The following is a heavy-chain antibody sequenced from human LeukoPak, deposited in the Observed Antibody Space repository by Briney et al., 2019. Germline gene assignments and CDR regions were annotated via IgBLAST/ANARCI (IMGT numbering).Heavy chain of an antibody. D-gene: IGHD3-22*01. V-gene: IGHV3-23*01. CDR1: GFVFSSYT. J-gene: IGHJ4*02. CDR3: ARESYYYDSSGHGY. Sequence: GGSLRLSCEASGFVFSSYTMTWVRQAPGQGLEWVSAIGGRGGSTYYADFVKGRATISRDNSKNTVSLQMNSLRDEDTAVYYCARESYYYDSSGHGYWGQGTLVTVSS. CDR2: IGGRGGST.